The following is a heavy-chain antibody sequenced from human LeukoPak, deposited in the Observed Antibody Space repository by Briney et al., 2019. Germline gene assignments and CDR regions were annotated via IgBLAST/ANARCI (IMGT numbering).Heavy chain of an antibody. V-gene: IGHV4-34*01. CDR1: GGSFSGYY. Sequence: SSETLSLTCAVYGGSFSGYYWSWIRQPPGKGLEWIGEINHSGSTNYNPSLKSRVTISVDTSKNQFSLKLSSVTAADTAVYYCASPPSDYYYDSSGDAFDIWGQGTMVTVSS. CDR3: ASPPSDYYYDSSGDAFDI. J-gene: IGHJ3*02. CDR2: INHSGST. D-gene: IGHD3-22*01.